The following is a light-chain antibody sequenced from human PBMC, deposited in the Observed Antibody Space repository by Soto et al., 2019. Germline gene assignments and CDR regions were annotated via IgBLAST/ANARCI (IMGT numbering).Light chain of an antibody. J-gene: IGLJ2*01. V-gene: IGLV1-47*01. CDR2: RNN. CDR3: AAWDDSLSGMV. Sequence: QSVLTQPPSASGTPGQRVTISCSGSSSNIGSNYVYWYQQLPGTAPKLLIYRNNQRPSGVPGRFSGSKSGTSASLAISGVRSEDEADYYCAAWDDSLSGMVFGGGTKLTVL. CDR1: SSNIGSNY.